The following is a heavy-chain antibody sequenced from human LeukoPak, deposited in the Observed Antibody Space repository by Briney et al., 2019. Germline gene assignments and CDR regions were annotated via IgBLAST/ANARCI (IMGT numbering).Heavy chain of an antibody. J-gene: IGHJ4*02. CDR2: IYYSGST. D-gene: IGHD3-3*01. Sequence: PSETLSLTCTVSGGSISSSSYYWGWIRQPPGKGLEWIGSIYYSGSTYYNPSLKSRVTISVDTSKNQFSLKLSSVTAADTAVYYCVRLLRSGYDFWSGYYPLRDYWGQGTLVTVSS. CDR3: VRLLRSGYDFWSGYYPLRDY. CDR1: GGSISSSSYY. V-gene: IGHV4-39*01.